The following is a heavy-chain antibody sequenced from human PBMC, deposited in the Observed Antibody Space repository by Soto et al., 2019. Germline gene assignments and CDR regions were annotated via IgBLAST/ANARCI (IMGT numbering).Heavy chain of an antibody. CDR3: ARVGMVVAATNRLYYYYYYMDV. CDR1: GFTFSSYW. D-gene: IGHD2-15*01. J-gene: IGHJ6*03. CDR2: IKQDGSEK. Sequence: GGSLRLSCAASGFTFSSYWMSWVRQAPGKGLEWVANIKQDGSEKYYVDSVKGRFTISRDNAKNSLYLQMNSLRAEDTAVYYCARVGMVVAATNRLYYYYYYMDVWGKGTTVTVSS. V-gene: IGHV3-7*01.